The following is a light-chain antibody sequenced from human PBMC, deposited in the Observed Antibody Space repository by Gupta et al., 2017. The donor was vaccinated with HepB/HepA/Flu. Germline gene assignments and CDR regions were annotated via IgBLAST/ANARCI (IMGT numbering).Light chain of an antibody. CDR2: SSE. J-gene: IGLJ2*01. CDR3: AVWFDSLNGSV. CDR1: SSNNATKT. V-gene: IGLV1-44*01. Sequence: QSVLTQPPSASGTPGQRVSISCGGSSSNNATKTVSWDQQVPGTAPRLRIYSSEQRPSGGPDRVSGSKSGTSASLAISGLHSEDEAYYFWAVWFDSLNGSVFGGGTKLTVL.